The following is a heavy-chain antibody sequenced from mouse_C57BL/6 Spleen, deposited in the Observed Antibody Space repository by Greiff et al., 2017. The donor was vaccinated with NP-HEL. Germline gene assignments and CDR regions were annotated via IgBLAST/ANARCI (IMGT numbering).Heavy chain of an antibody. CDR2: IYPGDGDT. D-gene: IGHD4-1*01. CDR1: GYAFSSYW. J-gene: IGHJ1*03. V-gene: IGHV1-80*01. Sequence: VQVVESGAELVKPGASVKISCKASGYAFSSYWMNWVKQRPGKGLEWIGQIYPGDGDTNYNGKFKGKATLTADKSSSTAYMQLSSLTSEDSAVYFCARGWDVRYFDVWGTGTTVTVSS. CDR3: ARGWDVRYFDV.